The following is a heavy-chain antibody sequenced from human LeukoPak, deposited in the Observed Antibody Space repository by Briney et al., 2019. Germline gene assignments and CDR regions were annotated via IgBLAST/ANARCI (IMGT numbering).Heavy chain of an antibody. D-gene: IGHD5-12*01. Sequence: GGSLRLSCAASGFTFSSYWMHWVRQAPGKGLVWVSRINGDGSSTIYADSVKDRFTISRDNAKNTLYLQMNSLRAEDTAVYYCARWWLRSGDYWGQGTLLTVAS. CDR1: GFTFSSYW. V-gene: IGHV3-74*01. J-gene: IGHJ4*02. CDR2: INGDGSST. CDR3: ARWWLRSGDY.